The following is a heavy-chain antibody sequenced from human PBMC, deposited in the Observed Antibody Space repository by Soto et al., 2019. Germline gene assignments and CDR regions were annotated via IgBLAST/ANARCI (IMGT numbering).Heavy chain of an antibody. Sequence: QIQLVQSGAEVKKPDASVKFSCKASGYTFTSYGISWVRQAPGQGLEWMGWISAYNGNTNYAQKLQGRVTMTTDTSTSTAYMELRSLSSDDTAVYYCARVKYSPPYYFYSGMDVWGQGTTVTVSS. V-gene: IGHV1-18*01. CDR3: ARVKYSPPYYFYSGMDV. CDR1: GYTFTSYG. CDR2: ISAYNGNT. J-gene: IGHJ6*02. D-gene: IGHD5-18*01.